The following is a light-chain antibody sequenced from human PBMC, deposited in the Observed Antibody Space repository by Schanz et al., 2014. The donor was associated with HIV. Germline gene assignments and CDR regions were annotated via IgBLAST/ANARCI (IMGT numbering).Light chain of an antibody. V-gene: IGLV1-40*01. Sequence: QSVLTQPPSVSGAPGQRVTISCTGSSSNMGTGFDVHWYQLLPGTAPKVLIFANTHRPSGVPDRFSGSKSANTASLTISGLQAEDEADYYCQSYDSSLSAPYVFGTGTKLTVL. CDR1: SSNMGTGFD. J-gene: IGLJ1*01. CDR3: QSYDSSLSAPYV. CDR2: ANT.